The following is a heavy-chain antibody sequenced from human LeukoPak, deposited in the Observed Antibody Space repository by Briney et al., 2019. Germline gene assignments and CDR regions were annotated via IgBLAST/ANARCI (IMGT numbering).Heavy chain of an antibody. V-gene: IGHV3-21*01. CDR3: ARSLDSSGWYGGGIFDY. J-gene: IGHJ4*02. CDR2: ISSSSSYI. CDR1: GFTFSSNS. Sequence: GGSLRLSCAASGFTFSSNSMNWVRQAPGKGLEWVSSISSSSSYIYYADSLKGRFTISRDNAKNSLYLQMNSLRAEDTAVYYCARSLDSSGWYGGGIFDYWGQGTLVTVSS. D-gene: IGHD6-19*01.